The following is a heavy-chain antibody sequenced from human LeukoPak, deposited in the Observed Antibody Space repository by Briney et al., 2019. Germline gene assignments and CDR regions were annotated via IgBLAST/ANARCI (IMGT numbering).Heavy chain of an antibody. CDR2: INTGSSPI. J-gene: IGHJ4*02. D-gene: IGHD2-21*01. V-gene: IGHV3-48*01. Sequence: GGSLRLSCAASGFAFSRDSMNWARQAPGKGLEWVSYINTGSSPIYYADSVRGRFTISRDNAKNSLYLQMNSLKTEDTAVYYCARRAYDVPFLDYWGQGTLVTVSS. CDR3: ARRAYDVPFLDY. CDR1: GFAFSRDS.